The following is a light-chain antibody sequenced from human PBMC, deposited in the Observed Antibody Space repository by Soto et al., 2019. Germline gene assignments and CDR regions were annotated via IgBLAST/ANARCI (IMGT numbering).Light chain of an antibody. CDR1: SSDVGGYNY. Sequence: QSALTQPASVSGSPGQSITISCTGTSSDVGGYNYVSWYQQHPGKASKLMIYDVSNRPSGVSNRFSGSKSGNTASLTISGLQAEDEADYYCSSYTSSSSPHYVFGTGTKVTVL. V-gene: IGLV2-14*01. CDR2: DVS. J-gene: IGLJ1*01. CDR3: SSYTSSSSPHYV.